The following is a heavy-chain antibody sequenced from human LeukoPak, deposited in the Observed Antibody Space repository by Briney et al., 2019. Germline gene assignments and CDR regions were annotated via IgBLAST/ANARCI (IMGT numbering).Heavy chain of an antibody. CDR3: AKDHGY. J-gene: IGHJ4*02. Sequence: VRSLRLSCAASGFTFSSYGMYWVRQAPGKGLEWVAVISYDGSNKYYADSVKGRFTISRDNSKNTLYLQMNSLRAEDTAVYYCAKDHGYWGQGTLVTVSS. CDR2: ISYDGSNK. CDR1: GFTFSSYG. V-gene: IGHV3-30*18.